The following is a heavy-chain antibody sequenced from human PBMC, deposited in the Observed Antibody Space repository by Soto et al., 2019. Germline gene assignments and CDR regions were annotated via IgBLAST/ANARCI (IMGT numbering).Heavy chain of an antibody. CDR3: TISRWWHNCLES. CDR2: IRSKAYGGTT. D-gene: IGHD6-19*01. V-gene: IGHV3-49*04. Sequence: GVSLRLSCTASGFTFGDYAMSWVRQAPGKGLEWVGFIRSKAYGGTTEYAASVKGRFTISRDDSKSIAYLQMNSLKTEDTAVYYCTISRWWHNCLESWGQGTLVTASS. CDR1: GFTFGDYA. J-gene: IGHJ5*01.